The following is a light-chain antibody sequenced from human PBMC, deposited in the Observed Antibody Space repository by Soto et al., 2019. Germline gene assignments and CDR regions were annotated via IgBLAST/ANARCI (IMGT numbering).Light chain of an antibody. J-gene: IGLJ2*01. Sequence: QSVLTQPPSASGTPGQRVTISCSGSGSSVGTYPVNWYQQLPGRAPNLLIYHNSQRPSGVPDRFSGSKSGTAASLAISGLQSEDEPNYFCSAWDDSLKAVLFGGGTKVTVL. CDR1: GSSVGTYP. CDR3: SAWDDSLKAVL. CDR2: HNS. V-gene: IGLV1-44*01.